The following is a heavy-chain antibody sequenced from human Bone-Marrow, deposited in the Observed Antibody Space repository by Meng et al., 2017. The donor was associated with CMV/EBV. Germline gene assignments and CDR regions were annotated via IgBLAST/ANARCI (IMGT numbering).Heavy chain of an antibody. CDR2: INPSGGST. J-gene: IGHJ5*02. Sequence: QVQVVQSGAEVKKPGAPVKVSCKASGYTLTDYYIHWVRQAPGQGLEWMGIINPSGGSTSYAQKFQGRVTMTRDTSTSTVYMELSSLRSEDTAVYYCARAQENWKDYRNGGWFDPWGQGTLVTVSS. CDR1: GYTLTDYY. V-gene: IGHV1-46*01. CDR3: ARAQENWKDYRNGGWFDP. D-gene: IGHD1-1*01.